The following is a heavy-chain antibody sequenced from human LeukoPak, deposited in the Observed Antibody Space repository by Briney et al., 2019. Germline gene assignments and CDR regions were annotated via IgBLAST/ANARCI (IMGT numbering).Heavy chain of an antibody. CDR3: ARVGRDYSNYGWFDP. Sequence: SETLPLTCTVSGGSISSSSYYWGWIRQPPGKGLEWIGSIYYSGSTYYNPSLKSRVTISVDTSKNQFSLKLSSVTAADTAVYYCARVGRDYSNYGWFDPWGQGTLVTVSS. J-gene: IGHJ5*02. CDR2: IYYSGST. D-gene: IGHD4-11*01. CDR1: GGSISSSSYY. V-gene: IGHV4-39*07.